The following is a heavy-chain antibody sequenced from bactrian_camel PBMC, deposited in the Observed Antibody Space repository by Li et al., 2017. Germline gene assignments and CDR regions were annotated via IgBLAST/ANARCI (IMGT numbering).Heavy chain of an antibody. CDR3: IRCTH. CDR1: GLTYSNYY. CDR2: IYSDGSAA. J-gene: IGHJ4*01. D-gene: IGHD1*01. Sequence: VQLVESGGGQVQPGGSLRLSCRASGLTYSNYYMSWVRQAPGKGLEWVSSIYSDGSAAYYTDSVKGRVTISRDNAQNTVYLQMNGLKPEDTAMYYCIRCTHWGQGTQVTVS. V-gene: IGHV3S5*01.